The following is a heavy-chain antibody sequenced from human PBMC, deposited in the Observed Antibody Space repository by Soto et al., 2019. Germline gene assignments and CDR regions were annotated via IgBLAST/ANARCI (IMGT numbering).Heavy chain of an antibody. D-gene: IGHD3-22*01. CDR3: AREGYYDSSGYYFRVFDP. CDR1: GYTFTSYG. Sequence: GASVKVSCKASGYTFTSYGISWVRQAPGQGLEWMGWISAYNGNTNYAQKLQGRVTMTKGTSTSTAYMELRSLRSDDTAVYSCAREGYYDSSGYYFRVFDPWGQGTGVTVSP. V-gene: IGHV1-18*01. J-gene: IGHJ5*02. CDR2: ISAYNGNT.